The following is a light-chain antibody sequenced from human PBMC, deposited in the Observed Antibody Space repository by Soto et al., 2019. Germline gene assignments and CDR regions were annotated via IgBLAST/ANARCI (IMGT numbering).Light chain of an antibody. CDR1: SSNIGAGYD. CDR3: QSYDSTRSARYV. J-gene: IGLJ1*01. Sequence: QSVLTQPPSVSGAPGQRVTISCTGSSSNIGAGYDVHWYQQRPGTAPKLLIFGNINRPSGVPDRFSGSKSGTSASLAITGLQAEDEGDYYCQSYDSTRSARYVVGTGTKLTVL. V-gene: IGLV1-40*01. CDR2: GNI.